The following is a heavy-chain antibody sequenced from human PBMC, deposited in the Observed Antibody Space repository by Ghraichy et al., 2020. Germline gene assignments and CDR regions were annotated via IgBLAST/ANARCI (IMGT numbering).Heavy chain of an antibody. J-gene: IGHJ5*02. CDR3: TTDIVLMVYARGNWFDP. CDR1: GFTFSNAW. V-gene: IGHV3-15*01. Sequence: GGSLRLSCAASGFTFSNAWMSWVRQAPGKGLEWVGRIKSKTDGGTTDYAAPVKGGFTISRDDSKNTLYLQMNSLKTEDTAVYYCTTDIVLMVYARGNWFDPWGQGTLVTVSS. CDR2: IKSKTDGGTT. D-gene: IGHD2-8*01.